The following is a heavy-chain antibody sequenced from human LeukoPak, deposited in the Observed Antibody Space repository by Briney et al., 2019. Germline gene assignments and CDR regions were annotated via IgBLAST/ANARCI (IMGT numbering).Heavy chain of an antibody. CDR2: INPNSGGT. V-gene: IGHV1-2*02. CDR3: ARDHGDYVLYYFDY. CDR1: GYTFTGYY. J-gene: IGHJ4*02. Sequence: GASVKVSCKASGYTFTGYYMHWVRQAPGQGLEWMGWINPNSGGTNYAQKFQGRATMTRDTSISTAYMELSRLRSDDTAVYYCARDHGDYVLYYFDYWGQGTLVTVSS. D-gene: IGHD4-17*01.